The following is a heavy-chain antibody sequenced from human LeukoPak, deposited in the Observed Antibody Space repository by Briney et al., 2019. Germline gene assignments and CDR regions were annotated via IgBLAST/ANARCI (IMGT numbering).Heavy chain of an antibody. V-gene: IGHV4-4*02. Sequence: SETLSLTCAVSGGSISSSNWWSWVRQPPGKGLEWIGEIYHSGSTNYNPSLKSRVTISVDTSKNQFSLKLSSVTAADTAVYYCASLLLALDAFDIWGQGTMVTVSS. J-gene: IGHJ3*02. D-gene: IGHD3-10*01. CDR3: ASLLLALDAFDI. CDR1: GGSISSSNW. CDR2: IYHSGST.